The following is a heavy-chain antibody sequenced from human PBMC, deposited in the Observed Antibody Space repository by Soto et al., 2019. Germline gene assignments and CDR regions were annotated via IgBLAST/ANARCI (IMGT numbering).Heavy chain of an antibody. J-gene: IGHJ4*02. CDR2: IYPGDSDT. CDR3: GTSGDAADWRLDY. D-gene: IGHD5-18*01. CDR1: GYSFTSYW. V-gene: IGHV5-51*01. Sequence: GESLKISCKGSGYSFTSYWIGWVRQMPGKGLEWMGIIYPGDSDTRYSPSFQGQVTISADKSISTAYLQWSSLKASDTAMYYCGTSGDAADWRLDYWGQGALVTVSS.